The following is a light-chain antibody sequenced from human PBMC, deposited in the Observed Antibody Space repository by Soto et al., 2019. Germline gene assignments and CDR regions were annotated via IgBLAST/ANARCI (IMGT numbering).Light chain of an antibody. CDR1: QSISRY. V-gene: IGKV1-39*01. J-gene: IGKJ5*01. CDR3: LESSSALT. Sequence: DIQMTRSASSRSGSVGDRVTITCRASQSISRYLSWYQQKPGKAPKLLIYLASSLQSGVPSRFSGSGSGTDFTLTISSLQTEDLATYYCLESSSALTFGQGTRLEIK. CDR2: LAS.